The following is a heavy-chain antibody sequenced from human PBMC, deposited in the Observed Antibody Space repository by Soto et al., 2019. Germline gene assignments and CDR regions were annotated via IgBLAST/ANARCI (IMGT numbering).Heavy chain of an antibody. CDR3: ARDPSPVSPAFDY. J-gene: IGHJ4*02. Sequence: GGSLRLSCAASGFTFSSYSMNWVRQAPGKGLEWVSSISSSSYIYYADSVKGRFTISRDNAKNSLYLQMNSLRAEDTAVYYCARDPSPVSPAFDYWGQGTLVTVSS. CDR2: ISSSSYI. V-gene: IGHV3-21*01. CDR1: GFTFSSYS.